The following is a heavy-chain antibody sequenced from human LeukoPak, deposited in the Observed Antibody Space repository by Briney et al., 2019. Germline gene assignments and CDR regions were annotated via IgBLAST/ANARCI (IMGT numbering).Heavy chain of an antibody. V-gene: IGHV1-18*01. Sequence: ASVKVSCKASGYTFTTYGITWVRQAPGQGLEWMGWISAYNSNTNYAQKLQGRVTMTTDTSTSTAYMELRSLRSDDTAVYYCARVAYCSSTSCSIAYYYYYYMDVWGKGTTVTVSS. CDR1: GYTFTTYG. CDR3: ARVAYCSSTSCSIAYYYYYYMDV. D-gene: IGHD2-2*01. J-gene: IGHJ6*03. CDR2: ISAYNSNT.